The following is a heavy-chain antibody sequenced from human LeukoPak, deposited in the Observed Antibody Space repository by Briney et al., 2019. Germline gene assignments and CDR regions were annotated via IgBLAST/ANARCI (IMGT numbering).Heavy chain of an antibody. V-gene: IGHV1-18*01. J-gene: IGHJ4*02. Sequence: ASVKVSCKDSGYTFTSYGISWVRQAPGQGLEWMGRISAYNGNTNYAQKLQGRGTMTTDTSTSTAYMELRSLRSDDTAVYYCARDYLDFWVANDKRVVPYYWGKGTLVTVSS. D-gene: IGHD2-2*01. CDR2: ISAYNGNT. CDR1: GYTFTSYG. CDR3: ARDYLDFWVANDKRVVPYY.